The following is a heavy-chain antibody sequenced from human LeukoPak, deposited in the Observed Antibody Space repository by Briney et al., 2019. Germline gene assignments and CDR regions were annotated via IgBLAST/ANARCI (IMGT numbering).Heavy chain of an antibody. CDR1: GFTFSSYG. J-gene: IGHJ6*03. Sequence: GGSLRLSCAASGFTFSSYGIHWVRQAPGKGLEWVAFIRYEGSNKYYADSVKGRFTISRDNSKSTLYLQMNSLRAEDTAVYYCARVGSSAPHTPYYYYYYMDVWGKGTTVTVSS. CDR2: IRYEGSNK. V-gene: IGHV3-30*02. D-gene: IGHD2-2*01. CDR3: ARVGSSAPHTPYYYYYYMDV.